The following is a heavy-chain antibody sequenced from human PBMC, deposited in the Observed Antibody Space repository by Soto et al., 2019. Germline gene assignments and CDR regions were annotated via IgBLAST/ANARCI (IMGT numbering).Heavy chain of an antibody. J-gene: IGHJ4*02. CDR3: ARDLNDYSDGKNY. CDR1: GFTFSSYW. V-gene: IGHV3-7*01. Sequence: GGSLRLSCAASGFTFSSYWMSWVRQAPGKGLEWVANIKQDGSEKYYVDSVKGRFTISRDNAKNSLYLQMNSLRAEDTAVYYCARDLNDYSDGKNYWGQGALVTVSS. CDR2: IKQDGSEK. D-gene: IGHD4-17*01.